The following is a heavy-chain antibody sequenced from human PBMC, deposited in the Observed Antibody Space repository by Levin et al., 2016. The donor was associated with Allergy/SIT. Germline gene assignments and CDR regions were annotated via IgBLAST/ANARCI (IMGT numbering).Heavy chain of an antibody. CDR2: INHSGST. CDR3: ARGGLRRGAAPNFY. D-gene: IGHD1-7*01. J-gene: IGHJ4*02. Sequence: GSLRLSCAVCGGSFSGYYWSWIRQPPGKGLEWIGEINHSGSTNYNPSLKSRVTISVDTSKNQFSLNLTSVTAADTAVYYCARGGLRRGAAPNFYWGQGTLVTVSS. V-gene: IGHV4-34*01. CDR1: GGSFSGYY.